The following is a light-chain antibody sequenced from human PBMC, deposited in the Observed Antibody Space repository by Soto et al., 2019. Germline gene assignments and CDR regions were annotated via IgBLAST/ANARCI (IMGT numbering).Light chain of an antibody. J-gene: IGKJ3*01. Sequence: DVQMPPPPSSLSAFVGDRVTITCRATQTISRNLNWYQQKPGKAPRLLIFATSSLNDGVPSRFAGRGSWTDVTLTISSLQPDDFATYYCQQGYSSPFTFGPGTKVD. CDR1: QTISRN. V-gene: IGKV1-39*01. CDR3: QQGYSSPFT. CDR2: ATS.